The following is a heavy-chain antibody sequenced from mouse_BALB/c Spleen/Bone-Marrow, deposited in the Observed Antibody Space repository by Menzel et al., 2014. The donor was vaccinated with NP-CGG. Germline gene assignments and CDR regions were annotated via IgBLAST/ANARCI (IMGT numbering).Heavy chain of an antibody. CDR3: ARPTPRYFAMDY. CDR1: GFSLTSYG. CDR2: IWAGGST. D-gene: IGHD6-1*01. Sequence: VQLQQSGPGLVSPSQSLSITCTVSGFSLTSYGLHWVRQPPGKGLEWLGVIWAGGSTNYNSALMSRLSISKDNSKSQVFLKMNSLQTDDTAMYYCARPTPRYFAMDYWGQGTSVTVSS. J-gene: IGHJ4*01. V-gene: IGHV2-9*02.